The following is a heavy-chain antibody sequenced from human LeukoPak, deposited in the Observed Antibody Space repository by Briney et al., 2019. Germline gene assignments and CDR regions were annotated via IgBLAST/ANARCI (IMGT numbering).Heavy chain of an antibody. CDR1: GFTFSSYG. V-gene: IGHV3-33*01. J-gene: IGHJ5*02. CDR2: IWYDGSNK. Sequence: GGSLRLSCAASGFTFSSYGMHWVRQAPGKGLEWVAVIWYDGSNKYYADSVKGRFTISRDNSKNTLYLQMNSLRAEDTAVYYCARGYSSRLYNWLDPWGQGTLVTASS. CDR3: ARGYSSRLYNWLDP. D-gene: IGHD6-13*01.